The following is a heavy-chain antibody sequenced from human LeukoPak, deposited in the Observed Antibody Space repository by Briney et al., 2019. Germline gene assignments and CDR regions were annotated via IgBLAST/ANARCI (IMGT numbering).Heavy chain of an antibody. J-gene: IGHJ5*02. V-gene: IGHV4-38-2*01. CDR1: GYSISSGYY. CDR3: ARHLWEESDGFGP. Sequence: PSETLSLTCSVSGYSISSGYYWGWIRQPPGKGLEWIGTFYHSGGTYYNPSLKSRVTISVDTSKNQFSLKLSSVTAADTAVYYCARHLWEESDGFGPWGQGTLVTVSS. D-gene: IGHD3-3*02. CDR2: FYHSGGT.